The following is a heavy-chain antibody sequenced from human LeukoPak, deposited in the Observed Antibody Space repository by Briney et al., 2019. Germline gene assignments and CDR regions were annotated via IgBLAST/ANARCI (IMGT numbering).Heavy chain of an antibody. CDR2: IIPIFGTA. CDR3: ARYVSSSNDY. D-gene: IGHD6-6*01. Sequence: SVTVSCKASARTFSIYAISWVRQAPGQGLEWMGRIIPIFGTANYAQKFQGRVTITADKSTSTAYMELSSLRSEDTAVYYCARYVSSSNDYWGQGTLVTVSS. V-gene: IGHV1-69*06. J-gene: IGHJ4*02. CDR1: ARTFSIYA.